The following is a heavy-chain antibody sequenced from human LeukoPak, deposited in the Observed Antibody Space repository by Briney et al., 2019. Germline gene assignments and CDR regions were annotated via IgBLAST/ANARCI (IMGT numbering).Heavy chain of an antibody. J-gene: IGHJ4*02. CDR2: ISSRSSYI. Sequence: GGSLRLSCAASGFTFSSYSINWVRQAPGMGLQWVSSISSRSSYIHYADSVKGRFTISRDNAKNSLYLQMNSLRAEDTAVYYCASGQQLGFDYWGQGTLVTVSS. D-gene: IGHD6-13*01. CDR3: ASGQQLGFDY. CDR1: GFTFSSYS. V-gene: IGHV3-21*01.